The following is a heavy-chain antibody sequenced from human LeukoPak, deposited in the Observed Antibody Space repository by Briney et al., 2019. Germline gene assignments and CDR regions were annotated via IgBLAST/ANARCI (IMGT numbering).Heavy chain of an antibody. D-gene: IGHD6-6*01. CDR2: ISYDGGKE. Sequence: PGWSLRLSCAASGFAFSSYALHWVRQAPGKGLEWVSVISYDGGKEYYADSVKGRFTISRDNSKNTLYLQMNSLRGEDTAVYYCARDRNSASSNNWFDPWGQGTLVTVSS. J-gene: IGHJ5*02. CDR3: ARDRNSASSNNWFDP. V-gene: IGHV3-30-3*01. CDR1: GFAFSSYA.